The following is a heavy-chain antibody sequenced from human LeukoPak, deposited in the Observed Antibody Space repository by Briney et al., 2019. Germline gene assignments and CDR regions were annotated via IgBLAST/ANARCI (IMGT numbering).Heavy chain of an antibody. CDR3: ARLPGIVVVPAAMPPYYYGIDV. V-gene: IGHV4-34*01. J-gene: IGHJ6*04. CDR2: INHSGST. D-gene: IGHD2-2*01. CDR1: GGSFSGYY. Sequence: PSETLSLTCAVYGGSFSGYYWSWIRQPPEKGLEWIGEINHSGSTNYNPSLKSRVTISVDTSKNQFSLKLSSVTAADTAVYYCARLPGIVVVPAAMPPYYYGIDVWGKGTTVTVSS.